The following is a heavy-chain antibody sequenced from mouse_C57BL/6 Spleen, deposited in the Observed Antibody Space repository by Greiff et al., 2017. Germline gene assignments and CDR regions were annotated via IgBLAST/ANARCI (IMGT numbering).Heavy chain of an antibody. CDR2: FYPGSGSI. CDR1: GYTFTEYT. D-gene: IGHD1-1*01. J-gene: IGHJ4*01. V-gene: IGHV1-62-2*01. CDR3: ARHEFTTVVESHAMDY. Sequence: VKLVESGAELVKPGASVKLSCKASGYTFTEYTIHWVKQRSGQGLEWIGWFYPGSGSIKYNEKFKDKATLTADKSSSTVYMELSRLTSEDCAVYFGARHEFTTVVESHAMDYWGQGTSVTVSS.